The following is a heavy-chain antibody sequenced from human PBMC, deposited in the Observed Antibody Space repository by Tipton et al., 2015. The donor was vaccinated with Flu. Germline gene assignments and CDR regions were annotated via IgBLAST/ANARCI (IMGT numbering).Heavy chain of an antibody. V-gene: IGHV4-59*12. CDR3: ARDPSLGMPDYFDY. Sequence: TLSLTCTVSGGSIGSYYWSWIRQPPGKGLEWIGYIYNSKYTKYNPSLESRVTISADTSKKQFSLRLRSVTAADTAVYYCARDPSLGMPDYFDYWGQGTLVTASS. CDR1: GGSIGSYY. J-gene: IGHJ4*02. CDR2: IYNSKYT. D-gene: IGHD2-2*01.